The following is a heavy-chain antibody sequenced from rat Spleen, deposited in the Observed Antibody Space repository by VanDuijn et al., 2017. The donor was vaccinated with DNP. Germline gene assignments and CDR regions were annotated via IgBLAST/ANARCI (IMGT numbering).Heavy chain of an antibody. Sequence: QVQLKESGPGLVQPSQTLSLTCTVSGFSLTSYGVNWVRQPPGKGLEWLATISSGGSTFYNSPLKSRLTISRDTSKSQVFLRINSLQTEDTATYFCTRDDTIVAIWYWGPGTMVTVSS. CDR1: GFSLTSYG. J-gene: IGHJ1*01. CDR3: TRDDTIVAIWY. V-gene: IGHV2S12*01. D-gene: IGHD1-2*01. CDR2: ISSGGST.